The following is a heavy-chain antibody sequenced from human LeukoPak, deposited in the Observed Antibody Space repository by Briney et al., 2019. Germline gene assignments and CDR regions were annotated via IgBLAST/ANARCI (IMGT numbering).Heavy chain of an antibody. CDR2: IKQDGSEK. CDR1: GFTFSSYW. J-gene: IGHJ4*02. V-gene: IGHV3-7*01. CDR3: ARHYFDY. Sequence: GGSLRLSCVASGFTFSSYWMSWVRRAPGKGLEWVANIKQDGSEKNYVDSVKGRFTISRDNAKNSLFLQMNSLRAEDTAVYYCARHYFDYWGQGTMVTVSS.